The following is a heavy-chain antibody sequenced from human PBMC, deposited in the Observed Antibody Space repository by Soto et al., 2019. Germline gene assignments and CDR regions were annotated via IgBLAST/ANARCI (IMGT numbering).Heavy chain of an antibody. V-gene: IGHV1-69*01. D-gene: IGHD5-18*01. CDR3: AGDAERGYSYGYYYGMDV. CDR1: GDTFSSYA. CDR2: IIPIFGTA. Sequence: QVQLVQSGAEVKKPGSSVKVSCKASGDTFSSYAISWVRQAPGQGLEWMGGIIPIFGTANYAQKFQGRVTITADESTQTAYMGLSSLRSEDTAVYYCAGDAERGYSYGYYYGMDVWGQGTTVTVSS. J-gene: IGHJ6*02.